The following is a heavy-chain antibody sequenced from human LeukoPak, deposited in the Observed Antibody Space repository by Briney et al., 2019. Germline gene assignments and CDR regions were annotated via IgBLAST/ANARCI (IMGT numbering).Heavy chain of an antibody. Sequence: ASVKVSCKASGYTFTSYYMHWVRQAPGQGLEWMGIINPSGGSTSYAQKFQGRVTMTRDTSITTAFMELSSLRSDDTAVYFCARDPGDDAFDIWGQGTMVTVSS. J-gene: IGHJ3*02. D-gene: IGHD1-1*01. CDR1: GYTFTSYY. CDR2: INPSGGST. V-gene: IGHV1-46*01. CDR3: ARDPGDDAFDI.